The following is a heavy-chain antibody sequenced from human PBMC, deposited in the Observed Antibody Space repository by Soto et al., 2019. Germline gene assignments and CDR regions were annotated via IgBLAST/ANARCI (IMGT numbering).Heavy chain of an antibody. CDR2: IIPIFGTA. Sequence: SVKVSCKAPGGTFSSYAISWVRQAPGQGLEWMGGIIPIFGTANYAQKFQGRVTITADESTSTAYMELSSLRSEDTAVYYCARSHPTRARYQLLYDYYYGMDVWGQGTTVTVSS. CDR3: ARSHPTRARYQLLYDYYYGMDV. V-gene: IGHV1-69*13. J-gene: IGHJ6*02. D-gene: IGHD2-2*02. CDR1: GGTFSSYA.